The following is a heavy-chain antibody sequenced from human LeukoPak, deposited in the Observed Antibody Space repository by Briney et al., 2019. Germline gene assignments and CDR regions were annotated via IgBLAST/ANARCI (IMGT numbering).Heavy chain of an antibody. D-gene: IGHD2-15*01. CDR3: ARVPAARLNWFDP. Sequence: ASVKVACKASGYTFTSYGISWVRQAPGQGLEWMGWISAYNGNTNYTQKLQGRVTMTTDTSTSTAYMELRSLRSDDTAVYYCARVPAARLNWFDPWGQGTLVTVSS. J-gene: IGHJ5*02. CDR2: ISAYNGNT. V-gene: IGHV1-18*01. CDR1: GYTFTSYG.